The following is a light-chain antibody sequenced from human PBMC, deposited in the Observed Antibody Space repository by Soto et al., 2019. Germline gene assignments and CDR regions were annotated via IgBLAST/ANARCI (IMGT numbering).Light chain of an antibody. CDR3: QSYDVSLSAFYV. CDR1: SXNIGGNS. J-gene: IGLJ1*01. V-gene: IGLV1-51*01. Sequence: QSVLTQPLSVSAAPGQRVTISCSGSSXNIGGNSVSWYQQLPGTAPKLLIYDDDKRPSGIPDRFSGSKSGTSATLGITGFQTGDEAEYFCQSYDVSLSAFYVFGSGTKVTVL. CDR2: DDD.